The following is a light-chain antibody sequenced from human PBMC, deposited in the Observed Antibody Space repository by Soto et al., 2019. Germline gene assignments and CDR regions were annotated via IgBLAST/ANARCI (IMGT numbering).Light chain of an antibody. V-gene: IGKV1-39*01. CDR3: QQSSSTPQT. J-gene: IGKJ4*01. CDR1: QSISSY. CDR2: VAS. Sequence: DIQMTQSPSSLSASVGDRVTITCRASQSISSYLSLYQQKPGKAPKLLINVASTLQSGVPSRFSGSGSGTDFTLAISSLQPEDFATYYFQQSSSTPQTFGGGTRVEIK.